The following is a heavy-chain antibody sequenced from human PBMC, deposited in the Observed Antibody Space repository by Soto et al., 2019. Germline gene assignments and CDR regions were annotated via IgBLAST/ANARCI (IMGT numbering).Heavy chain of an antibody. Sequence: QVQLQESGPRLVKPSGTLSLTCAVSGGSISSGRWWTWVRQTPGQGLEWLGEIYHSGNTDYIPSXXXXXXXXXXXXXXXXXXXXXXXXXXXXXXXXXXTXRGRLYGLDVWGQGTTVT. CDR1: GGSISSGRW. D-gene: IGHD1-26*01. V-gene: IGHV4-4*02. J-gene: IGHJ6*02. CDR3: XTXRGRLYGLDV. CDR2: IYHSGNT.